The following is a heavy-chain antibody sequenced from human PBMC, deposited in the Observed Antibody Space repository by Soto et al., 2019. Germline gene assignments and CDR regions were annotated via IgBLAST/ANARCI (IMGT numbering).Heavy chain of an antibody. CDR3: ARDRDSSFCDI. V-gene: IGHV1-18*01. CDR1: GYTFTSYG. Sequence: GPSVKVSCTASGYTFTSYGISWVRQAPGQGLEWMGWISAYNGNTNYAQKLQGRVTMTTDTSTSTAYMELRSLRSGDAAVYYCARDRDSSFCDIWGQGTMVTVSS. D-gene: IGHD2-21*02. CDR2: ISAYNGNT. J-gene: IGHJ3*02.